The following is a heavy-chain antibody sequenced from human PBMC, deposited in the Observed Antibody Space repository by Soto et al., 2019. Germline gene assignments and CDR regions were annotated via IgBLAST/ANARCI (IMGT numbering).Heavy chain of an antibody. J-gene: IGHJ3*02. CDR1: SGSISSRNW. CDR2: IYHSVST. D-gene: IGHD3-3*01. Sequence: QVQLQESGPGLVKPSGTLSLTCAVSSGSISSRNWWSWVRQPPGKGLEWIGEIYHSVSTNYNPSLKSRVTISVDKSKNQFSLKLSSVTAANTAVYYCARYGFWSGYYRVSAFDIWGQGTMVTVSS. V-gene: IGHV4-4*02. CDR3: ARYGFWSGYYRVSAFDI.